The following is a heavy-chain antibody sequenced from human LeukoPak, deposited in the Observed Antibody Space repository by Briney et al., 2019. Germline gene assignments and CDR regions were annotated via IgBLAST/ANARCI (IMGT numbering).Heavy chain of an antibody. CDR3: ARAGYSSSWYRGYYFDY. D-gene: IGHD6-13*01. CDR2: INHSGST. CDR1: GGSFSGYY. J-gene: IGHJ4*02. V-gene: IGHV4-34*01. Sequence: SETLSLTCAVYGGSFSGYYWSWIRQPPGKGLEWIGEINHSGSTNYNPSLKSRVTIPVDTSKNQFSLKLSSVTAADTAVYYCARAGYSSSWYRGYYFDYWGQGTLVTVSS.